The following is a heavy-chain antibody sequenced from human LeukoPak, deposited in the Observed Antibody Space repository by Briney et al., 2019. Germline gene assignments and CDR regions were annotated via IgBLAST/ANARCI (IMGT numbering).Heavy chain of an antibody. J-gene: IGHJ4*02. Sequence: PSETLSLTCTVSGGSISSYYWSWIRQPPGKGLEWIGYIYHSGSTYYNPSLKSRVTISVDRSKNQFSLKLSSVTAADTAVYYCARDADCSSTSCYYFDYWGQGTLVTVSS. CDR2: IYHSGST. CDR1: GGSISSYY. CDR3: ARDADCSSTSCYYFDY. V-gene: IGHV4-59*12. D-gene: IGHD2-2*01.